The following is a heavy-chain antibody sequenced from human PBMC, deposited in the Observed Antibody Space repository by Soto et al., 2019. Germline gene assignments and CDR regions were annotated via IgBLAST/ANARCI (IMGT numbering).Heavy chain of an antibody. CDR2: ISAYNGNT. V-gene: IGHV1-18*01. J-gene: IGHJ4*02. CDR3: ARAPFDDFWSGYPPPYFDY. CDR1: GYTFTSYG. Sequence: QVPLVQSGAEVKKPGASVKVSCKASGYTFTSYGISWVRQAPGQGLEWMGWISAYNGNTNYAQKLQGRVTMTTDTSTSTAYMELRSLRSDDTAVYYCARAPFDDFWSGYPPPYFDYWGQGTLVTVSS. D-gene: IGHD3-3*01.